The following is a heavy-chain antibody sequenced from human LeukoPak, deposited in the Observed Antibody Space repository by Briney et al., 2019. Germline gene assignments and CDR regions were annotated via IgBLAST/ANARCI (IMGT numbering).Heavy chain of an antibody. CDR1: GFTFDDYA. CDR3: AKDCRRSGGYYFYYYYYGMDV. Sequence: GGSLRLSCAASGFTFDDYAMHWVRQAPGKGLEWVSLISGDGGSTYYADSVKGRFTISRDNGKNSLYLQMNSLRTEDTALYYCAKDCRRSGGYYFYYYYYGMDVWGQGTTVTVSS. J-gene: IGHJ6*02. D-gene: IGHD3-22*01. CDR2: ISGDGGST. V-gene: IGHV3-43*02.